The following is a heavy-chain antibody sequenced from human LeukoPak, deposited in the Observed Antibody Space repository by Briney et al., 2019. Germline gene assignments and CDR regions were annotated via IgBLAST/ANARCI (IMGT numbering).Heavy chain of an antibody. CDR1: GASISSGGYS. J-gene: IGHJ6*02. V-gene: IGHV4-30-2*01. Sequence: SETLSLTCAVSGASISSGGYSWSWIRQPPGKGLEWIGYIYHSGTTYYNPSLKSRVTISVDTSKNQFSLKLSSVTAADTAVYYCARGRGTSARHYYYYGMDVWGQGTTVTVSS. D-gene: IGHD2-2*01. CDR2: IYHSGTT. CDR3: ARGRGTSARHYYYYGMDV.